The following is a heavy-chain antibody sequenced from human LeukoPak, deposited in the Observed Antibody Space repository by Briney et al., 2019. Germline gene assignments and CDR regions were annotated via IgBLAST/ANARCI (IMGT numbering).Heavy chain of an antibody. CDR3: ARAIYSHSRVYHC. D-gene: IGHD3-22*01. CDR2: IKQDGREK. Sequence: GSLTLACAPSGFNFSCYWMSWVRQAPGKGLEWVANIKQDGREKNYVDSVKGRLTISRDNAKNSLFLQMNSLRAEDTAIYYCARAIYSHSRVYHCWGQGTLHTVST. CDR1: GFNFSCYW. J-gene: IGHJ4*02. V-gene: IGHV3-7*01.